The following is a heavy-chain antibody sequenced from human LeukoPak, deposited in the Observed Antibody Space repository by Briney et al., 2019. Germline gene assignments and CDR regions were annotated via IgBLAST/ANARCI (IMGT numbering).Heavy chain of an antibody. CDR3: ARDHCSSTSCYAPDYFDY. J-gene: IGHJ4*02. CDR1: GGSISSGGYY. CDR2: IYYSGST. V-gene: IGHV4-31*03. D-gene: IGHD2-2*01. Sequence: SETLSLTCTVSGGSISSGGYYWSWIRQHPGKGLEWIGYIYYSGSTYYNPSLKSRVTISVDTSKNQFSLKLSSVTAADTAVYYCARDHCSSTSCYAPDYFDYWGQGTLVTVSS.